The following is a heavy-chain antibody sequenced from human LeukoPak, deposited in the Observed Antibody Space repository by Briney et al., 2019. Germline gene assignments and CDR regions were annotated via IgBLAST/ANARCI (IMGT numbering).Heavy chain of an antibody. CDR1: SGSISTYY. D-gene: IGHD3-16*01. Sequence: SETLSLTCTVSSGSISTYYWSWIRQPAGKGLEWIGRFYTSGSTNYNPSLKSRVTMSMDTSKNQFSLKLTSATAADTAVYYCARDSDGNDGVYGGLDYWGQGTLVTVSS. V-gene: IGHV4-4*07. CDR2: FYTSGST. CDR3: ARDSDGNDGVYGGLDY. J-gene: IGHJ4*02.